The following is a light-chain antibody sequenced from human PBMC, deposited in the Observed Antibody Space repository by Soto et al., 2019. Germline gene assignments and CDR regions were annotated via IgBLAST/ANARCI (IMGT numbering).Light chain of an antibody. CDR2: AAS. CDR3: QKYNSAPWT. CDR1: QSVSSY. V-gene: IGKV1-27*01. J-gene: IGKJ1*01. Sequence: DIQMTQSPSTLSASVGDRVTNTCRASQSVSSYLNWYQQKPGKAPKLLIFAASTLQSGVPSRFSGSGSGTDFTLTISSLQPEDVATYYCQKYNSAPWTFGQGTKAEIK.